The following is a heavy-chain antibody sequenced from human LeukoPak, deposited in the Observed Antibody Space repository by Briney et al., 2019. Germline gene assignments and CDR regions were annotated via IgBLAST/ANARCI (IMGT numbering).Heavy chain of an antibody. D-gene: IGHD4-23*01. V-gene: IGHV3-7*01. CDR3: LRDYGGS. Sequence: PVGSLRLSCAASGFTFSDYWMSWVRHAPGKALEWVANTKGEGSAKYYVASVEGRFTVSRDNANNSLHLQRYSLRGEDPAVYYCLRDYGGSWGLGTLVAVSS. CDR1: GFTFSDYW. J-gene: IGHJ4*02. CDR2: TKGEGSAK.